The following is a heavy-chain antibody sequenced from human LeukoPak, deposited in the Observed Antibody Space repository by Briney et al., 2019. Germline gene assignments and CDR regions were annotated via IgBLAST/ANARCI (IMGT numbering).Heavy chain of an antibody. J-gene: IGHJ4*02. CDR2: ISYDGSNK. D-gene: IGHD3-3*01. V-gene: IGHV3-30-3*01. CDR1: GFTFSSYA. Sequence: GGSLRLSCAASGFTFSSYAMHWVRQAPGKGLEWVAVISYDGSNKYYADSVKGRFTISRDNSKTTLYLQMNSLRAEDTAVYYCVRARNNFWSGHPSIFASWGQGPLVTVSS. CDR3: VRARNNFWSGHPSIFAS.